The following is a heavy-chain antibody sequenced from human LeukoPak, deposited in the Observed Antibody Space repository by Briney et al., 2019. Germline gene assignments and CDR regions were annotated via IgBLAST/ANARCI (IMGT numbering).Heavy chain of an antibody. Sequence: ASVKVSCKASGYTFTNYGISWVRQAPGQGLEWMGWISADNGNTYYTQNFQGRVSMTTDTSTSTAYMELRSLRSDATAVYYCARDLVGNYYGSGSYWAYWGQGTLVTVSS. D-gene: IGHD3-10*01. CDR3: ARDLVGNYYGSGSYWAY. CDR1: GYTFTNYG. V-gene: IGHV1-18*01. J-gene: IGHJ4*02. CDR2: ISADNGNT.